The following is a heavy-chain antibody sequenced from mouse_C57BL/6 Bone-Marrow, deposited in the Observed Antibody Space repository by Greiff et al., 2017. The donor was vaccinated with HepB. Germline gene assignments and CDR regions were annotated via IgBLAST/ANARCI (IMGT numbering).Heavy chain of an antibody. Sequence: EVQLQQSGPELVKPGSSVKIPCKASGYTFTDYNMDWVKQSHGKSLEWIGDINPNNGGTIYNQKFKGKATLTVDKSSSTAYMELRSLTSEDTAVYYCARGGDSSGYWFAYWGQGTLVTVSA. CDR2: INPNNGGT. D-gene: IGHD3-2*02. J-gene: IGHJ3*01. CDR1: GYTFTDYN. CDR3: ARGGDSSGYWFAY. V-gene: IGHV1-18*01.